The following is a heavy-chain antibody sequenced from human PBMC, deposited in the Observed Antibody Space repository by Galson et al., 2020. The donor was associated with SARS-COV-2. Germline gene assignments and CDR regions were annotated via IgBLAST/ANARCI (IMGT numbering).Heavy chain of an antibody. V-gene: IGHV3-33*01. CDR1: GFTFSSYG. D-gene: IGHD1-26*01. CDR3: ARDGEEGATLYHFDY. CDR2: IWYDGSNK. J-gene: IGHJ4*02. Sequence: SLRLSCAASGFTFSSYGMHWVRQAPGKGLEWVAVIWYDGSNKYYADSVKGRFTISRDNSKNTLYLQMNSLRAEDTAVYYCARDGEEGATLYHFDYWGQGTLVTVSS.